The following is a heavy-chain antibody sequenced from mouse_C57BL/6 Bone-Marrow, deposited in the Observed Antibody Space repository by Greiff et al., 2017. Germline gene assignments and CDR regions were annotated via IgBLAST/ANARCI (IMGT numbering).Heavy chain of an antibody. CDR3: ARHETYYSNYGAY. V-gene: IGHV5-6*01. CDR1: GFTFSSYG. Sequence: VQLKESGGDLVKPGGSLKLSCAASGFTFSSYGMSWVRQTPDKRLEWVATISSGGSYTYYPDSVKRRFTISRDHAKNTLYLQMSSLKSEDTAMYYCARHETYYSNYGAYWGQGTLVTASA. J-gene: IGHJ3*01. D-gene: IGHD2-5*01. CDR2: ISSGGSYT.